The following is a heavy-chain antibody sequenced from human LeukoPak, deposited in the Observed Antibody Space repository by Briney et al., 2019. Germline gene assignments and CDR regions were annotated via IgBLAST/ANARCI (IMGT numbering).Heavy chain of an antibody. CDR1: GGTFSSYA. CDR3: ARESVEMATIHRKGGYYYYYMDV. Sequence: GASVKVSCKASGGTFSSYAISWVRQAPGQGLEWMGGIIPIFGTANYAQKFQGRVTITTDESTSTAYMELSSLRSEDTAVYYCARESVEMATIHRKGGYYYYYMDVWGKGPRSPSP. V-gene: IGHV1-69*05. J-gene: IGHJ6*03. D-gene: IGHD5-24*01. CDR2: IIPIFGTA.